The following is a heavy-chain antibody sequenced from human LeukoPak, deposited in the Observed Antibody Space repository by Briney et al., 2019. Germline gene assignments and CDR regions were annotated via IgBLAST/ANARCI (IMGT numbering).Heavy chain of an antibody. CDR1: GGSISSSSYY. CDR2: IYTSGST. CDR3: ARDGYYYGSGIDY. Sequence: PSETLSLTCTVSGGSISSSSYYWGWIRQPPGKGLEWIGRIYTSGSTNYNPSLKSRVTMSVDTSKNQFSLKLSSVTAADMAVYYCARDGYYYGSGIDYWGQGTLVTVSS. D-gene: IGHD3-10*01. J-gene: IGHJ4*02. V-gene: IGHV4-39*07.